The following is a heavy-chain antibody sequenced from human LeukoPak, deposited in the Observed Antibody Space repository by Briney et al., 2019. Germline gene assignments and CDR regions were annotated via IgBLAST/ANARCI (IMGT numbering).Heavy chain of an antibody. CDR3: AKTRPLDSSSWSHGDY. CDR2: ISDGGGST. J-gene: IGHJ4*02. D-gene: IGHD6-13*01. Sequence: PGGSLRLSCAASGFTFSTSAMSWVRQAPGKGLEWVSVISDGGGSTYYADSVKGRFTISRDNSKNTLYLQMNSLRAEDTAVYYCAKTRPLDSSSWSHGDYWGQGTLVTVSS. CDR1: GFTFSTSA. V-gene: IGHV3-23*01.